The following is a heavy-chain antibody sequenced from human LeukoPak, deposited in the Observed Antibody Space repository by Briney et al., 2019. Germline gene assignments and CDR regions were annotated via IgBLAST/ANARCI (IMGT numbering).Heavy chain of an antibody. J-gene: IGHJ2*01. Sequence: SETLSLTCTVSGGSISSSSYYWGWIRQPPGKGLEWIGSIYYSGSTYYNPSLKSRVTISVDTSKNQFSLKLSSVTAADTAVYYCARLSSSWYRDGWYFDLWGRGTLVTVSS. CDR1: GGSISSSSYY. CDR2: IYYSGST. D-gene: IGHD6-13*01. CDR3: ARLSSSWYRDGWYFDL. V-gene: IGHV4-39*01.